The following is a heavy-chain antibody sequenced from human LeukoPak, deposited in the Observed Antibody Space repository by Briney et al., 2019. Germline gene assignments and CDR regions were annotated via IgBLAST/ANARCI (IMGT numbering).Heavy chain of an antibody. Sequence: GGSLRLSCAASGFTFSDYYMSWIRQAPGKGLEWVSYISSSGSTICYADSMKGRFTISRDNAKNSLYLQMNSLRAEDTAVYYCATHDLKKAMAFDIWGQGTMVTVSS. D-gene: IGHD5-24*01. V-gene: IGHV3-11*01. CDR2: ISSSGSTI. CDR1: GFTFSDYY. CDR3: ATHDLKKAMAFDI. J-gene: IGHJ3*02.